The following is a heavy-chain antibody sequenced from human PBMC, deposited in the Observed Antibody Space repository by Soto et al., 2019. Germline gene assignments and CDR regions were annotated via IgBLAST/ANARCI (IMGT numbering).Heavy chain of an antibody. CDR3: AREEAQYQLLHSYYYMDV. Sequence: QVQLVQSGAEVKKPGSSVKVSCKASGGTFSSYTINWVRQAPGQGLEWMGRTIPLFGMANYAQKFQGRVTLTADESTSTAYMQLSSLRSEDTGLYYCAREEAQYQLLHSYYYMDVWGKGTTVTVSS. CDR1: GGTFSSYT. V-gene: IGHV1-69*08. D-gene: IGHD2-2*01. J-gene: IGHJ6*03. CDR2: TIPLFGMA.